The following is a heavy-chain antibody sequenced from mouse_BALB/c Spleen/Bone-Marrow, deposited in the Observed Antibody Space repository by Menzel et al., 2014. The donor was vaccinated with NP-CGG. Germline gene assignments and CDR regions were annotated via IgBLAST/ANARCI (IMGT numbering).Heavy chain of an antibody. V-gene: IGHV14-3*02. J-gene: IGHJ3*01. CDR3: ARSGGHYDGAWFTY. D-gene: IGHD1-2*01. CDR2: IDPVNGNS. Sequence: EVKLMESGAELVKPGASVKLPCTVSGFNIKDTYIHWMKQRPEQGLEWIGRIDPVNGNSKFDPKFQGKATITADTSSNTAYLQLISLTSEDTAVYYCARSGGHYDGAWFTYRGQGTLVTVST. CDR1: GFNIKDTY.